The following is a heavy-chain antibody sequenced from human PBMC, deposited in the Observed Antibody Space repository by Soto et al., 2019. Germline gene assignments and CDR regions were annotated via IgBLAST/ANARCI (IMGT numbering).Heavy chain of an antibody. CDR3: ARVGRRYCSGGSCYWFDP. V-gene: IGHV1-2*02. CDR2: INPNSGGT. Sequence: ASLKVSCKASVYTFTGYYMHWVRQAPGQGLEWMGWINPNSGGTNYAQKFQGRVTMTRDTSISTAYMELSRLRSDDTAVYYCARVGRRYCSGGSCYWFDPWGQGTLVTVSS. D-gene: IGHD2-15*01. CDR1: VYTFTGYY. J-gene: IGHJ5*02.